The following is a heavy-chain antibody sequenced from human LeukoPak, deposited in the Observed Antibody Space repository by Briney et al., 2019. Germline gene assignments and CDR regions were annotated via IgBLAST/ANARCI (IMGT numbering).Heavy chain of an antibody. Sequence: GGSLRLSCAASGFTFSSYWMHWVRQAPGKGLVWVSRINSDGSSTSYADSVKGRFTISRDNAKNTLYLQMNSLRAEDTAVYYCAREQDYGDYGSFIDYWGQGTLVTVSS. CDR1: GFTFSSYW. J-gene: IGHJ4*02. CDR3: AREQDYGDYGSFIDY. D-gene: IGHD4-17*01. V-gene: IGHV3-74*01. CDR2: INSDGSST.